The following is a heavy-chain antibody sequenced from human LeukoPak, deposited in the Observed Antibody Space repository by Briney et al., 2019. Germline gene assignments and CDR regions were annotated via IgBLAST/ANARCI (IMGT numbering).Heavy chain of an antibody. J-gene: IGHJ4*02. CDR1: VFTFSSYA. CDR3: AKGNSGSYLMHFDY. V-gene: IGHV3-23*01. Sequence: GGSLRLSCAASVFTFSSYAMSWVRQAPGKGLEWVSGFSASGGSTYYADSVKGRFTISRDNSKNTLYLQMNSLRAEDTAVYYCAKGNSGSYLMHFDYWGQGTLATVSS. CDR2: FSASGGST. D-gene: IGHD1-26*01.